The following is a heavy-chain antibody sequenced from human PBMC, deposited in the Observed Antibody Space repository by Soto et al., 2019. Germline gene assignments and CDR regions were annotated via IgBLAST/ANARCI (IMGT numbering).Heavy chain of an antibody. CDR3: AQIRPFDFKGYYFDY. CDR1: GFSLSTTTVG. CDR2: IYCDVDR. J-gene: IGHJ4*02. D-gene: IGHD3-9*01. Sequence: QITLKESGPTLVKPTQTLTLTCTLSGFSLSTTTVGVGWIRQPPGKALEWLALIYCDVDRRYIPSLKSRFTITKDNSGGRVVLTMPYMDPVDTAICYCAQIRPFDFKGYYFDYWGRGILVNVSS. V-gene: IGHV2-5*02.